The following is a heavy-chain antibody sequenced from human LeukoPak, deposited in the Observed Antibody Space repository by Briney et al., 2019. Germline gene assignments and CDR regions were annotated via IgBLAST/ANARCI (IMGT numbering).Heavy chain of an antibody. CDR1: GFTFSSYA. J-gene: IGHJ4*02. CDR2: ISGSGGST. D-gene: IGHD6-6*01. CDR3: AKGSSSSSRYYFDY. Sequence: GGSLRLSCAASGFTFSSYAMSWVRQAPGKGLEWVSVISGSGGSTYYTDSVKGRFTISRDNSKNTLYLQMNSLRAEDTAVYYCAKGSSSSSRYYFDYWGQGTLVTVSS. V-gene: IGHV3-23*01.